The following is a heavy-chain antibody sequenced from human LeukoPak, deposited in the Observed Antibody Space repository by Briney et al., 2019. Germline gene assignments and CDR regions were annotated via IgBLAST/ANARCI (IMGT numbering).Heavy chain of an antibody. CDR2: VYYSGST. J-gene: IGHJ4*02. Sequence: PSETLSLTCTVSVGSISSSLYYWDWIRQPPGKGLEWIGSVYYSGSTYFNPSLKTRVTISGDTSKNQFSLNLNSVTAADTAVYYCARRPYSSGSIDYWGQGTLLTVSS. D-gene: IGHD6-19*01. V-gene: IGHV4-39*01. CDR3: ARRPYSSGSIDY. CDR1: VGSISSSLYY.